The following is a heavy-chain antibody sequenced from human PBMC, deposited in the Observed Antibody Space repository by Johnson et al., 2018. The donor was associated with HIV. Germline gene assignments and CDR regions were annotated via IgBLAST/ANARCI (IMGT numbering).Heavy chain of an antibody. Sequence: QVQLVESGGGLVKPGGSLRLSCAASGFIFSSYDMHWVRQAPGKGLEWVAVISYDGSNKYYADSVKGRFTISRDNSKNTLFLQMNSLRPEDTSVYYCAKDRYGGSYPDAFDIWGQGTMVTVSS. CDR3: AKDRYGGSYPDAFDI. J-gene: IGHJ3*02. CDR1: GFIFSSYD. CDR2: ISYDGSNK. V-gene: IGHV3-30*18. D-gene: IGHD1-26*01.